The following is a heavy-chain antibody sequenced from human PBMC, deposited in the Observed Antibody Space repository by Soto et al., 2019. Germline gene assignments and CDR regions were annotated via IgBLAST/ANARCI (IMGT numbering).Heavy chain of an antibody. J-gene: IGHJ6*02. D-gene: IGHD4-17*01. CDR1: GFTFSSYG. CDR2: IWYDGSNK. Sequence: QVQLVESGGGVVQPGRSLRLSCAASGFTFSSYGMHWVRQAPGKGLEWVAVIWYDGSNKYYADSVKGRFTISRDNSKNPLDLQMNSLRAEDTAVYYCARAVTNYYYYGMDVWGQGTTVTVSS. V-gene: IGHV3-33*01. CDR3: ARAVTNYYYYGMDV.